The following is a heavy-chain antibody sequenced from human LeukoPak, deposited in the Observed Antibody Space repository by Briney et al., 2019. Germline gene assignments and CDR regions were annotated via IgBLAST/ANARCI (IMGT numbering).Heavy chain of an antibody. CDR1: GFTFSSYS. Sequence: GGSLRLSCAASGFTFSSYSMNWVRQAPGKGLEWVSYIRSSSTTIYYADSVKGRFTISRDNAKNSLYLQMNSLRGEDTAVYYCARGGSGYGDYYYFYAMDVWGQGTTVTVSS. V-gene: IGHV3-48*01. J-gene: IGHJ6*02. D-gene: IGHD3-22*01. CDR2: IRSSSTTI. CDR3: ARGGSGYGDYYYFYAMDV.